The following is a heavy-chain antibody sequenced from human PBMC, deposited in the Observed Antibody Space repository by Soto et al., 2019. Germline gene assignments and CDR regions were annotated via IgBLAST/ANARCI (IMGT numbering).Heavy chain of an antibody. CDR1: GGTFSSYT. V-gene: IGHV1-69*08. Sequence: QVQLVQSGAEVKKPGSSVKVSCKASGGTFSSYTISWVRQAPGQGLEWMGRIIPILGIANYAQKFQGRVTITADNSTSTAYMELSSLRSEDTGVYYCERDYGDYVYFDYWGQGTLVTVSS. J-gene: IGHJ4*02. CDR2: IIPILGIA. D-gene: IGHD4-17*01. CDR3: ERDYGDYVYFDY.